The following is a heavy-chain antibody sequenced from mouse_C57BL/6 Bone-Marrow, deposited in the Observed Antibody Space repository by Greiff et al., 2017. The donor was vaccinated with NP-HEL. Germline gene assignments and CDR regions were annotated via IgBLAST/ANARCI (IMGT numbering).Heavy chain of an antibody. Sequence: VKLMESGAELVKPGASVKLSCKASGYTFTEYTIHWVKQRSGQGLEWIGWFYPGSGSIKYNEKFKDKATLTADKSSSTVYMELSRLTSEDSAVYFCARHGDYYGSTQGAMDYWGQGTSVTVSS. CDR2: FYPGSGSI. CDR1: GYTFTEYT. J-gene: IGHJ4*01. V-gene: IGHV1-62-2*01. D-gene: IGHD1-1*01. CDR3: ARHGDYYGSTQGAMDY.